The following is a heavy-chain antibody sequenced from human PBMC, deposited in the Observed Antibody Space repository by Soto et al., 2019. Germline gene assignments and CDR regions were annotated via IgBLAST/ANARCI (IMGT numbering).Heavy chain of an antibody. CDR2: TYYRSKWYN. J-gene: IGHJ4*02. CDR3: ARDRGAAGGGSYFDY. CDR1: GDSVFCKNSA. D-gene: IGHD2-15*01. Sequence: PPQTPSPTRAHSGDSVFCKNSALNWVRQSPSRGLEWLGRTYYRSKWYNDYAVSVKSRITINPDTSKNQFSLQLNSVTPEDTAVYYCARDRGAAGGGSYFDYWGQGTLVTVSS. V-gene: IGHV6-1*01.